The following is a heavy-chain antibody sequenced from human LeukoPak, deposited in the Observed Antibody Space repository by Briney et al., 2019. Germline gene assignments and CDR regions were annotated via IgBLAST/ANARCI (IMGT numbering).Heavy chain of an antibody. CDR3: ARDPPRLGESPRFDY. CDR1: GYTFTSYA. D-gene: IGHD3-16*01. V-gene: IGHV1-3*01. CDR2: INAGNGNT. J-gene: IGHJ4*02. Sequence: ASVKVSCKASGYTFTSYAMHWVRQAPGQRLEWMGWINAGNGNTKYSQKFQGRVTITRDTSASTAYMELSSLRSEDTAVYYCARDPPRLGESPRFDYWGQGTLVTVSS.